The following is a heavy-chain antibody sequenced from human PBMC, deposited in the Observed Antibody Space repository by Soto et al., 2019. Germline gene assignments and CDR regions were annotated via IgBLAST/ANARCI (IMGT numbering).Heavy chain of an antibody. D-gene: IGHD4-17*01. J-gene: IGHJ6*02. CDR2: ISSSSSYI. V-gene: IGHV3-21*01. Sequence: GGSLRLSCAASGFTFSSYSMNWVRQAPGKGLEWVSSISSSSSYIYYADSVKGRFTISRDNAKNSLYLQMNSLRAEDTAVYYCARDPLYGGIYYYYYGMDVWGQGTTVTVSS. CDR3: ARDPLYGGIYYYYYGMDV. CDR1: GFTFSSYS.